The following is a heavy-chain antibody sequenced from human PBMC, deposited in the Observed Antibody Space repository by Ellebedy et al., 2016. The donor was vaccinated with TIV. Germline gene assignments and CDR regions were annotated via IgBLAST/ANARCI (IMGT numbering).Heavy chain of an antibody. D-gene: IGHD5-18*01. Sequence: ESLKISXKGSGYSFTSYWIGWVRQMPGKGLEWMGIIYPGDSDTRYSPSFQGQVTISADKSISTAYLQWSSLKASDTAMYYCARQTPHVDTAMVPFDYWGQGTLVTVSS. CDR2: IYPGDSDT. V-gene: IGHV5-51*01. J-gene: IGHJ4*02. CDR3: ARQTPHVDTAMVPFDY. CDR1: GYSFTSYW.